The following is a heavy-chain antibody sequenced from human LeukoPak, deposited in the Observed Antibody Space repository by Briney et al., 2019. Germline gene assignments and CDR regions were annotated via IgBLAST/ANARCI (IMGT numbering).Heavy chain of an antibody. D-gene: IGHD3-10*01. CDR3: ARGVVRGVHPVYFDY. CDR1: GYTFTVYY. V-gene: IGHV1-2*02. Sequence: ASVKVSCKASGYTFTVYYMHWVRQAPGQGLEWMGWINPNSGGTNYAQKFQGRVTMTRDTSISTAYMELSRLRSDDTAVYYCARGVVRGVHPVYFDYWGQGTLVTVSS. J-gene: IGHJ4*02. CDR2: INPNSGGT.